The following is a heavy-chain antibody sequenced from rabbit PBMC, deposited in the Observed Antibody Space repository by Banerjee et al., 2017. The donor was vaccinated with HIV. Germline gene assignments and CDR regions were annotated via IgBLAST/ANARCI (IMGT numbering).Heavy chain of an antibody. CDR3: ARWGSTNYYDYWNL. Sequence: QSLEESGGDLVKPGASLTLTCTASGLDFSSSCYMCWVRQAPGKGLEWIACILTDTGSTYYASWAKGRFTISKTSSTTVTLQMTSLTAADTATYFCARWGSTNYYDYWNLWGPGTLVTVS. J-gene: IGHJ4*01. CDR2: ILTDTGST. CDR1: GLDFSSSCY. V-gene: IGHV1S40*01. D-gene: IGHD8-1*01.